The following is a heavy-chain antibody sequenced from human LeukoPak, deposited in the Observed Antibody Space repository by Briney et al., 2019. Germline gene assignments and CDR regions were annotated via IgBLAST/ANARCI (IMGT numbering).Heavy chain of an antibody. CDR1: GGSISSYY. Sequence: SETLSLTCTVSGGSISSYYWSWIRQPAGKGLEWIGRIYTSGSTTYNPSLKSRVTISVDTSKNQFSLKLSSVTAADTAVYYCAREWRSRAAAGRDYYFDYWGQGTLVTVSS. CDR2: IYTSGST. J-gene: IGHJ4*02. D-gene: IGHD6-13*01. V-gene: IGHV4-4*07. CDR3: AREWRSRAAAGRDYYFDY.